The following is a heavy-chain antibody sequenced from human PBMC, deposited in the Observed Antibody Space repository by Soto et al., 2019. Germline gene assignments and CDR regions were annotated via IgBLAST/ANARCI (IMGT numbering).Heavy chain of an antibody. D-gene: IGHD5-12*01. Sequence: SVKVSCRASCYTFTSYGISWVRQAPGQGLEWMGWISAYNGNTNYAQKLQGRVTMTTDTSTSTAYMELRSLRSDDTAVYYCARDRDRDGYNLVYWGQGTLVTVSS. CDR1: CYTFTSYG. CDR3: ARDRDRDGYNLVY. CDR2: ISAYNGNT. J-gene: IGHJ4*02. V-gene: IGHV1-18*04.